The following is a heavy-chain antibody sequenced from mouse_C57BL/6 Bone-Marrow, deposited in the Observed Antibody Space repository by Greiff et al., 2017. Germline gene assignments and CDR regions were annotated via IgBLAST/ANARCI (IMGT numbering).Heavy chain of an antibody. CDR1: GYTFTDYN. CDR3: ARFYDGYYPWFAY. CDR2: INPNNGGT. V-gene: IGHV1-18*01. Sequence: VQLQQSGPELVKPGASVKIPCKASGYTFTDYNMDWVKQSHGKSLEWIGDINPNNGGTIYNQKFKGKATLTVDKSSSTAYMELRSLTSEDTAVYYCARFYDGYYPWFAYWGQGTLVTVSA. D-gene: IGHD2-3*01. J-gene: IGHJ3*01.